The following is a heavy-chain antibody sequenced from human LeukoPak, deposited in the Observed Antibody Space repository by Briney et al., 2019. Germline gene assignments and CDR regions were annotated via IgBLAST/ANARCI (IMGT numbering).Heavy chain of an antibody. J-gene: IGHJ1*01. Sequence: ASVKVSCKASGYTFTSYAMHWVRQAPGQRLEWMGWINAGNGNTKYSQKFQGRVTITRDTSASTAYMELSRLRSDDTAVYYCAIQGDSSGTAEYFQHWGQGTLVTVSS. CDR2: INAGNGNT. V-gene: IGHV1-3*01. CDR1: GYTFTSYA. D-gene: IGHD3-22*01. CDR3: AIQGDSSGTAEYFQH.